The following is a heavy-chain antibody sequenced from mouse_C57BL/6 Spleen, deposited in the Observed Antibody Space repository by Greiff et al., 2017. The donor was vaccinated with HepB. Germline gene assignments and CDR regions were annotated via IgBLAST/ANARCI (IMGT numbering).Heavy chain of an antibody. CDR2: IHPNSGST. D-gene: IGHD2-4*01. Sequence: QVQLQQPGAELVKPGASVKLSCKASGYTFTSYWMHWVKQRPGQGLEWIGMIHPNSGSTNYNEKFKSKATLTVDKSSSTAYMQLSSLTSEDSAVYYCARRVYDYDGFAYWGQGTLVTVSA. J-gene: IGHJ3*01. CDR1: GYTFTSYW. V-gene: IGHV1-64*01. CDR3: ARRVYDYDGFAY.